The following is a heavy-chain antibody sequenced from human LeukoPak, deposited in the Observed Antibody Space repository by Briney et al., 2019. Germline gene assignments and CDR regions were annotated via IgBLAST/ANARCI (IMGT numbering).Heavy chain of an antibody. CDR2: IKQDGSEK. Sequence: PGGSLRLSCAASGFTFSSYWMSWVRQAPGKGLEWVANIKQDGSEKCYVDSVKGRFTISRDNAKNSLYLQMNSLRAEDTAVYYCARDRRDYYDSSGRRGYFDYWGQGTLVTVSS. J-gene: IGHJ4*02. CDR3: ARDRRDYYDSSGRRGYFDY. V-gene: IGHV3-7*01. CDR1: GFTFSSYW. D-gene: IGHD3-22*01.